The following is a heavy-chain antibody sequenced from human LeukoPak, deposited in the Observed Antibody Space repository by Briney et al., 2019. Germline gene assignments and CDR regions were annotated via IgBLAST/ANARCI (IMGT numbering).Heavy chain of an antibody. CDR1: GDSVSSNSAA. D-gene: IGHD3-10*01. CDR3: ARTITMVRGVMAYYYYGMDV. Sequence: SQTLSLTCAISGDSVSSNSAAWNWIRQSPSRGPERLGRTYYRSKWYNDYAVSVKSRITINPDTSKNQFSLQLNSVTPEDTAVYYCARTITMVRGVMAYYYYGMDVWGQGTTVTVSS. V-gene: IGHV6-1*01. CDR2: TYYRSKWYN. J-gene: IGHJ6*02.